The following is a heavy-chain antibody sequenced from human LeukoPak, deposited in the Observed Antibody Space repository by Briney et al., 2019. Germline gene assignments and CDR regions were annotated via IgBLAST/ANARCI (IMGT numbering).Heavy chain of an antibody. J-gene: IGHJ6*03. CDR1: GFTFSSYS. V-gene: IGHV3-21*01. D-gene: IGHD3-3*02. CDR2: ISSSSSYI. CDR3: ARGYKPVLGSYYYMDV. Sequence: PGGSLRLSCAASGFTFSSYSMNWVRQAPGKGLEWVSSISSSSSYIYYADSVKGRFTISRDNAKNSLYLQMNSLRAEDTAVYYCARGYKPVLGSYYYMDVWGKGTTVTISS.